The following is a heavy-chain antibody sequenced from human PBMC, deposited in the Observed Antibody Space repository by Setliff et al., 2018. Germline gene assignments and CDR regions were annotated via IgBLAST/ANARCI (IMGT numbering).Heavy chain of an antibody. CDR3: ARTCSGSGCYAGLES. V-gene: IGHV3-30*04. CDR1: GFTFNSYA. J-gene: IGHJ4*02. D-gene: IGHD2-15*01. CDR2: ISYDGNNK. Sequence: GGSLRLSCAASGFTFNSYAIHWVRQAPGKGLEWVAVISYDGNNKYYADSVKGRFTISRDNSKNTLYLQMNRLTAEDTAVYYCARTCSGSGCYAGLESWGQGTPVTVSS.